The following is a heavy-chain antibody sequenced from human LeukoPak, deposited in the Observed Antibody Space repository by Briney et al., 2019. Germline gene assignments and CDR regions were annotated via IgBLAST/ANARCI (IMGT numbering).Heavy chain of an antibody. D-gene: IGHD3-9*01. CDR1: GGFISSYY. V-gene: IGHV4-59*13. J-gene: IGHJ6*02. Sequence: SETLSLTCTVSGGFISSYYGSWMREPPGGGGEWWGYIYYRWNTNYHPTLKSRVTISVDTSNNQFTLNLTSVTAADTAEYYCARVGTLTGYYSYYYSYRMDVWGQGTTVTVSS. CDR2: IYYRWNT. CDR3: ARVGTLTGYYSYYYSYRMDV.